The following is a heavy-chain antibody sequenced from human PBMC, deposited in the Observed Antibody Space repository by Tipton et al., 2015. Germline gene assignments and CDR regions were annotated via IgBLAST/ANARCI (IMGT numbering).Heavy chain of an antibody. D-gene: IGHD4-23*01. CDR2: IQYSGGT. V-gene: IGHV4-59*01. Sequence: TLSLTCSVSSDSISKYYWSWIRQPPGKELEWNGYIQYSGGTNYNPSLESRVSISVDTSKTQFSLEMRSVTATDTAVYYCARARGRHGGLFDSWGQGTLVTVSS. CDR3: ARARGRHGGLFDS. CDR1: SDSISKYY. J-gene: IGHJ4*02.